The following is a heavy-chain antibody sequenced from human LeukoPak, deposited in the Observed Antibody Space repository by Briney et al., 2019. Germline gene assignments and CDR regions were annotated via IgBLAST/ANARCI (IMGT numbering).Heavy chain of an antibody. CDR1: GYTFTGYY. J-gene: IGHJ5*02. CDR3: ARDLRYGSGSSNWFDP. Sequence: ASVKVSCKASGYTFTGYYMHWVRQAPGQGLEWMGWINPNSGGTNYAQKFQGRVTMTRDTSISTAYMELSRLRSDDTAVYYCARDLRYGSGSSNWFDPWGQGTLVTVSS. CDR2: INPNSGGT. V-gene: IGHV1-2*02. D-gene: IGHD3-10*01.